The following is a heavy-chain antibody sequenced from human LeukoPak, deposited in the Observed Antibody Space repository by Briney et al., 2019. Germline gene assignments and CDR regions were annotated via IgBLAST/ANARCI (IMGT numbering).Heavy chain of an antibody. CDR2: IVVGSGNT. D-gene: IGHD3-16*01. CDR1: GFTFASSA. Sequence: ASVKVSCKASGFTFASSAMQWVRQARGQRLEWIGWIVVGSGNTNYAQKFQERVTITRDMSTSTVYMELSSLRSEDTAVYYCAADDQQLILWGQGTLVTVSS. CDR3: AADDQQLIL. V-gene: IGHV1-58*02. J-gene: IGHJ4*02.